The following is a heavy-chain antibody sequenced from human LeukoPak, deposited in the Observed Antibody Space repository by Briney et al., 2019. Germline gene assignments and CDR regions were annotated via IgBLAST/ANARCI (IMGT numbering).Heavy chain of an antibody. J-gene: IGHJ4*02. CDR3: AKDYGSGNYYLYYFNY. D-gene: IGHD3-10*01. V-gene: IGHV3-23*01. CDR2: ISGSSGST. Sequence: GGSLRLSCAASGFSFSTYAMSWVRQAPGKGLEWVSAISGSSGSTYYADSVKGRFTISRDNSKNTLYLQMNSLRAEDTAVYYCAKDYGSGNYYLYYFNYWGQGTLVTVSS. CDR1: GFSFSTYA.